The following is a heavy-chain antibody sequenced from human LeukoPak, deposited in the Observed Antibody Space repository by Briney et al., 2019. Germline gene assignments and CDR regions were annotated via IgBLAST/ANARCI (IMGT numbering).Heavy chain of an antibody. D-gene: IGHD4-17*01. J-gene: IGHJ4*02. CDR1: GFIFSSFT. Sequence: GGSLRLSCAASGFIFSSFTMNWVRQAPGKGLEWVSSMSSDSKSIYYADSVKGRFTITRDNAKNSLFLQMDSLRAEDTALYYCTRGSYGDYGYWGQGTLVTVSS. CDR3: TRGSYGDYGY. CDR2: MSSDSKSI. V-gene: IGHV3-21*01.